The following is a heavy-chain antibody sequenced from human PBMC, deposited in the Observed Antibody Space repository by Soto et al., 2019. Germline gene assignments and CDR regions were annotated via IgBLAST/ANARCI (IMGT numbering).Heavy chain of an antibody. CDR3: ASSVAKYFYNGMDV. V-gene: IGHV1-69*12. Sequence: QVQLVQSGAEVKKPGSSVKVSCKASGGTFSSYAISWVRQAPGQGLEWRGGIIPIFGTANYAQKFQGRVTITADESTSTAYMELSSLRSKDTAVYYWASSVAKYFYNGMDVWGQGTTVTVSS. J-gene: IGHJ6*02. CDR1: GGTFSSYA. D-gene: IGHD5-12*01. CDR2: IIPIFGTA.